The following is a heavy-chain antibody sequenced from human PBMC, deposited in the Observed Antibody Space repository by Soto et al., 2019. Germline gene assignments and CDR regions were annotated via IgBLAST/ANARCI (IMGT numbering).Heavy chain of an antibody. D-gene: IGHD3-10*01. J-gene: IGHJ6*02. CDR1: GFTFSSYA. CDR2: ISGSGGST. Sequence: GGSLRLSCAASGFTFSSYAMSWVRQAPGKGLEWVSAISGSGGSTYYADSVKGRFTISRDNSKNTLYLQMNSPRAEDTAVYYCAKDLSITMVRGVYYYYGMDVWGQGTTVTVSS. V-gene: IGHV3-23*01. CDR3: AKDLSITMVRGVYYYYGMDV.